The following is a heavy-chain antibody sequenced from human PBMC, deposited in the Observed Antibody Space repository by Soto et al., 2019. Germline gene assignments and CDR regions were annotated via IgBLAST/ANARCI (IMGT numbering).Heavy chain of an antibody. CDR2: ISGSGGST. CDR3: AKSMPWFTMVRGVIIGSWDY. CDR1: GFTFSSYA. Sequence: GGSLRLSCAASGFTFSSYAMSWVRQAPGKGLEWVSAISGSGGSTYYADSVKGRFTISRDNSKNTLYLQMNSLRAEDTAVYYCAKSMPWFTMVRGVIIGSWDYWGQGTLVTVSS. D-gene: IGHD3-10*01. V-gene: IGHV3-23*01. J-gene: IGHJ4*02.